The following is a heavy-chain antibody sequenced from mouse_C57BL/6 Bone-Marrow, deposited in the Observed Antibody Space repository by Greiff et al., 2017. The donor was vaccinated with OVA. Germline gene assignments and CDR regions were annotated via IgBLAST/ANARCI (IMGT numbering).Heavy chain of an antibody. D-gene: IGHD1-1*01. J-gene: IGHJ4*01. V-gene: IGHV10-3*01. CDR1: GFTFNTYA. CDR3: VRGDYYGSSFYYYAMDY. Sequence: EVQGVESGGGLVQPKGSLKLSCAASGFTFNTYAMHWVRQAPGKGLEWVARIRSKSSNYATSYADSVKDRFTISSDDSQSMLYLQMNNLKTEDTAMYYCVRGDYYGSSFYYYAMDYWGQGTSVTVSS. CDR2: IRSKSSNYAT.